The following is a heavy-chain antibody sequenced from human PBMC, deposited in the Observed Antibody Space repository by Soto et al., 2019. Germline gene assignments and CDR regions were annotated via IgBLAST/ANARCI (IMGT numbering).Heavy chain of an antibody. CDR1: GYTFTSYD. CDR3: ARGLMITFGGVIVRGYFDL. Sequence: GASVKVSCKASGYTFTSYDINWVRQATGQGLEWMGWMNPNSGNTGYAQKFQGRVTMTRNTSISTAYMELSSLRSEDTAVYYCARGLMITFGGVIVRGYFDLWGRGNLVTVSS. CDR2: MNPNSGNT. J-gene: IGHJ2*01. D-gene: IGHD3-16*02. V-gene: IGHV1-8*01.